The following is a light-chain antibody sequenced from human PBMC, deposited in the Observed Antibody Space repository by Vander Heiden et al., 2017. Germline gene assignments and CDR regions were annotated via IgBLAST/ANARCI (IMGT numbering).Light chain of an antibody. CDR2: AAS. CDR1: QSISSY. V-gene: IGKV1-39*01. Sequence: IQMTQSPSSLSASVGDSVTITCRASQSISSYLNWYQQKPGKAPKLLIYAASSLQSGVPSRFSGSGSGTDFTLTISRLQPEDFATYYCQQSDSTPHTFGQGTKVEIK. CDR3: QQSDSTPHT. J-gene: IGKJ4*01.